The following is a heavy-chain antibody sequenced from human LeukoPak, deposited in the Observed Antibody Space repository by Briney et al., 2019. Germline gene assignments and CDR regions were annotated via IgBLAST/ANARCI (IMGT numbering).Heavy chain of an antibody. CDR2: IYYNGST. CDR1: VGSIRSGDYY. D-gene: IGHD6-13*01. Sequence: PSQTLSLTCTVSVGSIRSGDYYWSWIRQPPGKGLEWIGYIYYNGSTYYNPSLKSRVTISVDTSKNQFSLKLSSVTPADTAVYYCARAIAAAELDHWGQGTLVTVSS. V-gene: IGHV4-30-4*08. CDR3: ARAIAAAELDH. J-gene: IGHJ4*02.